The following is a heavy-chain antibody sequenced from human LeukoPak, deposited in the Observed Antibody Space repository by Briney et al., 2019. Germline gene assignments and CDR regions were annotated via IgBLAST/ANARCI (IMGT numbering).Heavy chain of an antibody. CDR3: ARKAPARGNWFDP. V-gene: IGHV1-69*05. CDR2: IIPIFGTA. J-gene: IGHJ5*02. Sequence: SVKVSCKASGGTFSSYAISWVRQAPGQGLEWMGGIIPIFGTANYAQKFQGRVTFTTDESTSTAYMELSSLRSEDTAVYYCARKAPARGNWFDPWGQGTLVTVSS. D-gene: IGHD2-2*01. CDR1: GGTFSSYA.